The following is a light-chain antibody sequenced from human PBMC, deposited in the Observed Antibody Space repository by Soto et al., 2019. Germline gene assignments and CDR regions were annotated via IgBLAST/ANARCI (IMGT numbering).Light chain of an antibody. V-gene: IGKV1-5*03. J-gene: IGKJ1*01. Sequence: DIQITQSPSTLSGSVGDRVTITCRASQTISSLLAWYQQKPGKAPKLLIYRASTLKSGVPSRFSGSGSGTEFTLTISSLQPDDFATYYCQQYNSYSEAFGQGAKVDIK. CDR3: QQYNSYSEA. CDR2: RAS. CDR1: QTISSL.